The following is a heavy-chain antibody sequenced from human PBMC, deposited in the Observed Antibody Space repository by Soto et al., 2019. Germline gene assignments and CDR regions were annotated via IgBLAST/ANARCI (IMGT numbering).Heavy chain of an antibody. CDR2: INHSEST. J-gene: IGHJ6*02. CDR3: GRELGRAHYYSYGMDV. V-gene: IGHV4-34*01. Sequence: SETLSLTCSVHAGSFSGYYWNWNRQPPGNGLQWIEAINHSESTNDNQPLKDRVTISVNTSKNQFSLKLSSVTAADTAVYYCGRELGRAHYYSYGMDVWGQGTTVTVSS. D-gene: IGHD7-27*01. CDR1: AGSFSGYY.